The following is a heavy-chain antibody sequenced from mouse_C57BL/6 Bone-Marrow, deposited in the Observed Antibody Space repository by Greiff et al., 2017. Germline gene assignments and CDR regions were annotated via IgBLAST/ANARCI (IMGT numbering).Heavy chain of an antibody. J-gene: IGHJ2*01. CDR3: ARARYGTTVVDPYYFDY. CDR2: ISDGGSYT. D-gene: IGHD1-1*01. Sequence: EVMLVESGGGLVKPGGSLKLSCAASGFTFSSYAMSWVRQTPEKRLEWVATISDGGSYTYYPDNVKGRFTISRDNAKNNLYLQMSHLKSEDTAMYYCARARYGTTVVDPYYFDYWGQGTTLTVSP. V-gene: IGHV5-4*03. CDR1: GFTFSSYA.